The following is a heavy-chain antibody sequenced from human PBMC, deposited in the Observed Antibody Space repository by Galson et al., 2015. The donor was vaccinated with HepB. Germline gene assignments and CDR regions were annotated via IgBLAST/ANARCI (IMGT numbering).Heavy chain of an antibody. J-gene: IGHJ6*02. CDR3: AKAGAGVAYYYYGMDV. Sequence: SLRLSCAASGFTFSSYAMSWVRQAPGKGLEWVSAISGSGGSTYYADSVKGRFTISRDNSRNTLYLQMNSLRAEDTAVYYCAKAGAGVAYYYYGMDVWGQGTTVTVSS. V-gene: IGHV3-23*01. D-gene: IGHD3-10*01. CDR2: ISGSGGST. CDR1: GFTFSSYA.